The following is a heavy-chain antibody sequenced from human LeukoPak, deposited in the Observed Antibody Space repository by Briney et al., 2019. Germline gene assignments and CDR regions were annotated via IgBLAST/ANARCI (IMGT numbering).Heavy chain of an antibody. V-gene: IGHV3-15*01. J-gene: IGHJ4*02. CDR2: IKGKTDGGTT. CDR1: GFTSSNAW. CDR3: TTPDAFRSGSYFFDY. Sequence: GGSLRLSCAASGFTSSNAWMSWVRQAPGKGREWVGRIKGKTDGGTTDYAAPVRGRFTISRDDSKNTLYLQMNSLKTEDTAVYYCTTPDAFRSGSYFFDYWGQGTLVTVSS. D-gene: IGHD1-26*01.